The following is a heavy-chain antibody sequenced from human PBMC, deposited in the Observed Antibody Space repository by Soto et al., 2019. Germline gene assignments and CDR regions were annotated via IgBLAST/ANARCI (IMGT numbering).Heavy chain of an antibody. Sequence: PSQTLSLTCAISGDSVSSNSAAWNWIRQSPSRGLEWLGRTYYRSKWYNDYAVSVKSRITINPDTSKNQFSLQLNSVTPEDTAVYYCARDRIAAAGRLDYYYGMDVWGQGTTVTVSS. CDR3: ARDRIAAAGRLDYYYGMDV. CDR1: GDSVSSNSAA. J-gene: IGHJ6*02. V-gene: IGHV6-1*01. D-gene: IGHD6-13*01. CDR2: TYYRSKWYN.